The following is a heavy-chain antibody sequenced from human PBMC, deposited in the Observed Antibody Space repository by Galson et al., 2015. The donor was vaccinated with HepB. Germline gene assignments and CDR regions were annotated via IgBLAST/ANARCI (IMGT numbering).Heavy chain of an antibody. CDR2: ISWNSGSI. J-gene: IGHJ4*02. CDR3: AKAHNFDIVASPFDY. V-gene: IGHV3-9*01. CDR1: GFTFDDYA. D-gene: IGHD5-12*01. Sequence: SLRLSCAASGFTFDDYAMHWVRQAPGKGLEWVSGISWNSGSIGYADSVKGRFTISRDNAKNSLYLQMNSLRAEDTALYYCAKAHNFDIVASPFDYWGQGTLVTVSS.